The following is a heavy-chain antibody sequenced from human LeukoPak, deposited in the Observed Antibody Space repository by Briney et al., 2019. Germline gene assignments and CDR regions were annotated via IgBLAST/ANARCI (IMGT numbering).Heavy chain of an antibody. V-gene: IGHV1-24*01. CDR3: ARVSAAGPNNWFDP. Sequence: ASVKVSCKVSGYTLTELSMHWVRQAPGKGLEWMGGFDPEDGETIYAQKFQGRVTMTEDTSTDTAYMELSSLRSEDTAVYYCARVSAAGPNNWFDPWGQGTLVTVSS. CDR2: FDPEDGET. CDR1: GYTLTELS. D-gene: IGHD6-13*01. J-gene: IGHJ5*02.